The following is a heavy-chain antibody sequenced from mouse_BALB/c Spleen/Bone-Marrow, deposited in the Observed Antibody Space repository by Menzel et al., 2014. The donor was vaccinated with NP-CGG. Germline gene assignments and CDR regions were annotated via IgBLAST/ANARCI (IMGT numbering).Heavy chain of an antibody. CDR2: ISSGGSYT. Sequence: EVHLVESGGGLVKPGGSLKLSCAASGFTFSSYAMSWVRQTPEKRLEWDATISSGGSYTYYPDSVKGRFTISRDNAKNTLYLQMSSLRSEDTAMYYCARKSYYDYDGRPWFAYWGQGTLVTVSA. V-gene: IGHV5-9-3*01. CDR3: ARKSYYDYDGRPWFAY. D-gene: IGHD2-4*01. CDR1: GFTFSSYA. J-gene: IGHJ3*01.